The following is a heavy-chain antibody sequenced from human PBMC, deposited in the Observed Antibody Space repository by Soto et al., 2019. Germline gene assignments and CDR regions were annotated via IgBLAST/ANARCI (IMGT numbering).Heavy chain of an antibody. CDR2: IIPNLNTP. D-gene: IGHD1-1*01. CDR1: GGTFNTYA. CDR3: ARYNTATNNYIGVDV. V-gene: IGHV1-69*11. J-gene: IGHJ6*02. Sequence: QVQLVQSGAEVKKPGSSVKVSCKASGGTFNTYAISWVRQAPGQGLEWMGGIIPNLNTPNYAQRFQGRVKITADEYASTATLELSNLRSERTALYYCARYNTATNNYIGVDVWGQGKTVTVSS.